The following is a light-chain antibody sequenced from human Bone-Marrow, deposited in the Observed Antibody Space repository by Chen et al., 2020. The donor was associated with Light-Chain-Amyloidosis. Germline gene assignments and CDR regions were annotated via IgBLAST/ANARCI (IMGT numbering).Light chain of an antibody. V-gene: IGLV3-25*03. Sequence: SYELTQPPSVSVSPGQTARITCSGDDLPTKYAYWYQQKPGQAPGLVIHREPERPSGISERFSGSSSGKTATLTISGVQAEDEADYHCQSADSSGTYEVIFGGGTKLTVL. CDR2: REP. J-gene: IGLJ2*01. CDR3: QSADSSGTYEVI. CDR1: DLPTKY.